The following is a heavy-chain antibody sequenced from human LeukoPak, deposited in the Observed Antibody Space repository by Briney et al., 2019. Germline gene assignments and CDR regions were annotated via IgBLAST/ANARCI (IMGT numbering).Heavy chain of an antibody. Sequence: SETLSLTCTVSGGSINNYYWSWIRQPPGKGLEWIGYIDYSGTTNYNPSLKSRVSISVDTSKNQFSLRVSSVTAADTALYYCARIVPYNYGYVDYWGQGTLVTVSS. J-gene: IGHJ4*02. V-gene: IGHV4-59*01. CDR2: IDYSGTT. CDR1: GGSINNYY. D-gene: IGHD5-18*01. CDR3: ARIVPYNYGYVDY.